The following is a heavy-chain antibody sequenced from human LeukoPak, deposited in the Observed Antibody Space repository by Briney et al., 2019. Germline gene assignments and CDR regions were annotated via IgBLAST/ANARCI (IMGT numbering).Heavy chain of an antibody. CDR1: GFTFISYE. D-gene: IGHD3-10*02. V-gene: IGHV3-48*03. CDR2: ISSSGSTI. Sequence: GGSLRLSCAASGFTFISYEMNWVRQAPGKGLEGVSYISSSGSTIYYADSVKGRFTISRDNAKNSLHLQMNSLRAEDTAVYYCAELGITMIGGVWGKGTTVTISS. J-gene: IGHJ6*04. CDR3: AELGITMIGGV.